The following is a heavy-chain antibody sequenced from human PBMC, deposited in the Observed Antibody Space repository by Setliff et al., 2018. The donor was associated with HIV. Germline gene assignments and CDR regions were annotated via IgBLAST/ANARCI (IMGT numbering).Heavy chain of an antibody. Sequence: SETLSLTCTVSGGSISSYYWSWIRQPPGKGLEWIGHIYTSGSTNCNPSLKSRVTISVDTSKNQFSLKLSSVTAADTAVYYCARSKNAVAGAYYFDYWGQGTLVTVSS. CDR1: GGSISSYY. CDR2: IYTSGST. V-gene: IGHV4-4*08. J-gene: IGHJ4*02. CDR3: ARSKNAVAGAYYFDY. D-gene: IGHD6-19*01.